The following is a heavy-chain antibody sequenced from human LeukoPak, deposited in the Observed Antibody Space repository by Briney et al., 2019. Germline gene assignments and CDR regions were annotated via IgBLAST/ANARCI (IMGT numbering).Heavy chain of an antibody. D-gene: IGHD3-3*01. CDR2: INPNSGGT. CDR1: GYTFTGYY. V-gene: IGHV1-2*02. J-gene: IGHJ4*02. Sequence: ASVKVSCEASGYTFTGYYMHWVRQAPGQGLEWMGWINPNSGGTNYAQKFQGRVTMTRDTSISTAYMELSRLRSDDTAVYYCARSVTYYDFWSGYSASPQPDYWGQGTLVTVSS. CDR3: ARSVTYYDFWSGYSASPQPDY.